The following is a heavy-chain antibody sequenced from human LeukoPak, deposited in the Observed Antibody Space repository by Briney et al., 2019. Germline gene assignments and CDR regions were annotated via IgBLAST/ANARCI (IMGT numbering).Heavy chain of an antibody. CDR3: ARDRGAFDI. V-gene: IGHV3-7*01. CDR2: IKQDGSEK. CDR1: GVTFSSYW. Sequence: GGSLRLSCAASGVTFSSYWMSWVCQAPGKGLEWVAHIKQDGSEKYYVDSVKGRFTITRDNTKNSLYLQMNSLRAEHTAVYYCARDRGAFDIWGQGTMVTVSS. J-gene: IGHJ3*02.